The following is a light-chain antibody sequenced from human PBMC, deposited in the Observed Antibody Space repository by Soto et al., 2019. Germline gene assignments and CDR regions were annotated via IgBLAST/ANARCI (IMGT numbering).Light chain of an antibody. CDR1: QSVSSY. CDR3: QQRSNWPPWT. V-gene: IGKV3-11*01. CDR2: DAS. J-gene: IGKJ1*01. Sequence: EIVLTQSPATLSLSPGERVTVSCRASQSVSSYLAWYQQKPGQAPRLLIYDASNRATGIPARFSGSGSGTDFPLTISSLEPQDFAVYYCQQRSNWPPWTFGQGTKVEIK.